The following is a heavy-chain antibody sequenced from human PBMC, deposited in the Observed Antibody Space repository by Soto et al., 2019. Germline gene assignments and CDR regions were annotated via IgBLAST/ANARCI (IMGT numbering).Heavy chain of an antibody. D-gene: IGHD3-9*01. CDR2: ISGNTGDT. CDR1: GYTFTSYA. V-gene: IGHV1-18*01. CDR3: ASVDWGNGYWYFEL. J-gene: IGHJ2*01. Sequence: QVQLVQSGAEVKKPGASVKVSCKASGYTFTSYAISWVRQAPGQGLEWMGWISGNTGDTRYAQKLQGRVTMTTDTSTSTVYMERRRLRSDDTAVYYCASVDWGNGYWYFELWGRGTLVTVSS.